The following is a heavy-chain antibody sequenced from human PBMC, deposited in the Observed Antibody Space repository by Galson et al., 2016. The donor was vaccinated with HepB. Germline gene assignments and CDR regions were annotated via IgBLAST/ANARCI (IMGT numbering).Heavy chain of an antibody. J-gene: IGHJ4*02. Sequence: ETLSLTCAVYGGSFSGYYWSWIRQPPGKGLEWIGEINHSGNTNYNPSLKSRVTISVDTSKNQFSLKLSSVTAADTAVYYCARRRRWLVRRFFDYWGQGSLVTVSS. CDR3: ARRRRWLVRRFFDY. V-gene: IGHV4-34*01. CDR1: GGSFSGYY. D-gene: IGHD6-19*01. CDR2: INHSGNT.